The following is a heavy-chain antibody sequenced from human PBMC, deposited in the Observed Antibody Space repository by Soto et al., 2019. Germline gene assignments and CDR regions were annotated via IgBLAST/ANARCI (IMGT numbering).Heavy chain of an antibody. Sequence: PSETLSLTCTVSGGSISSYYWSWIRQPPGKGLEWIGYIYYSGSTNYNPSLKSRVTISVDTSKNQFSLKLSSVTAADTAVYYCASLFWSGYYDDYYYYGMDVWGQGTTVTVSS. CDR1: GGSISSYY. V-gene: IGHV4-59*01. J-gene: IGHJ6*02. D-gene: IGHD3-3*01. CDR3: ASLFWSGYYDDYYYYGMDV. CDR2: IYYSGST.